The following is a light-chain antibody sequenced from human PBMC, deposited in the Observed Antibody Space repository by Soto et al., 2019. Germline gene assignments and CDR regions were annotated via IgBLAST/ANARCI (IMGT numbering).Light chain of an antibody. CDR3: QQFGSSWWT. CDR1: QSIGSSS. V-gene: IGKV3-20*01. J-gene: IGKJ1*01. Sequence: ENVLPPSTGTLSLSPGERATISCRASQSIGSSSLAWYQQKSGHAPRLILYGTSSRDTGIPDRFSGSGTGTDFTLTISRLEPEDFAVYYCQQFGSSWWTFGQGTKLEIK. CDR2: GTS.